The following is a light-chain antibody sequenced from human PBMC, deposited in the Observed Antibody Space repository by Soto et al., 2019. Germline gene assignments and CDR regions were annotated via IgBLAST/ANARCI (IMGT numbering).Light chain of an antibody. Sequence: EIVLTQSPGTLSLSPGERATLSCRASQSVYSTYLAWYQQMPGQAPRLLIYGASNRATGIPDRFTGSGSGTDFTLTITRLEPEDFAIYYCQQSYNTPLTFGQGTRLEI. J-gene: IGKJ5*01. V-gene: IGKV3-20*01. CDR1: QSVYSTY. CDR3: QQSYNTPLT. CDR2: GAS.